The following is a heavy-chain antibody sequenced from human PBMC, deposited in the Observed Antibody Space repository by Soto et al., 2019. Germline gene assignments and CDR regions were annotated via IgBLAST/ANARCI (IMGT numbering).Heavy chain of an antibody. D-gene: IGHD6-13*01. J-gene: IGHJ6*02. CDR3: AHIPGGSSWYYYYYGMDV. V-gene: IGHV2-5*01. CDR2: IYWNDDK. Sequence: QITLKESGPTLVKPTQTLTLTCTFSGFSLSTSGVGVGWIRQPPGKALEWLALIYWNDDKRYSPSLKSRLTITKDTSKNQVVLTMTNMDPVDTATYYCAHIPGGSSWYYYYYGMDVWGQGTTVTVSS. CDR1: GFSLSTSGVG.